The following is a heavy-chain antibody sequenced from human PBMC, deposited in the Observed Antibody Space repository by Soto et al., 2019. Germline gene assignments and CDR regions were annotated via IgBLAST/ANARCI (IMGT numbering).Heavy chain of an antibody. V-gene: IGHV1-69*12. CDR2: IIPIFGTA. D-gene: IGHD2-21*02. CDR1: GGTFSSYA. Sequence: QVQLVQSGAEVKKPGSSVKVSCKASGGTFSSYAISWVRQAPGQGLEWMGGIIPIFGTANYAQKFQVRVTITADESTNTAYMELSSLRSEDTAVYYCARYRCGGDCFTPNWFDPWGQGTLVTVSS. J-gene: IGHJ5*02. CDR3: ARYRCGGDCFTPNWFDP.